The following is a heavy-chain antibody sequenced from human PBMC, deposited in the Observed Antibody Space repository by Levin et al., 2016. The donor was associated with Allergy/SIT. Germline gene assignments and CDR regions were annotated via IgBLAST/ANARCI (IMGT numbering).Heavy chain of an antibody. J-gene: IGHJ4*02. CDR3: ARARHYYDSSGYNPYFDY. CDR2: INHSGST. D-gene: IGHD3-22*01. Sequence: SETLSLTCAVYGGSFSGYYWSWIRQPPGKGLEWIGEINHSGSTNYNPSLKSRVTISVDTSKNQFSLKLSSVTAADTAVYYCARARHYYDSSGYNPYFDYWGQGTLVTVSS. V-gene: IGHV4-34*01. CDR1: GGSFSGYY.